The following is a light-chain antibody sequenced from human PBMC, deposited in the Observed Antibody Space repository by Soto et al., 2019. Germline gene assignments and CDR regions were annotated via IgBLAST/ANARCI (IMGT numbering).Light chain of an antibody. Sequence: VWMQSPGTLSLSPGERATLSCRASHSVVSNLAWYQQKPGQAPRLLIYGASTRATDVPARFSASGSGTDFTLTISRLEPEDFAVYYCQQYGSSPWTFGQGTKVDI. CDR3: QQYGSSPWT. CDR2: GAS. J-gene: IGKJ1*01. V-gene: IGKV3-20*01. CDR1: HSVVSN.